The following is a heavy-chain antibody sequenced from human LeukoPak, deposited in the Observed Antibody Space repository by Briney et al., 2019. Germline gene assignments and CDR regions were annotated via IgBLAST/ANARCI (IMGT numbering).Heavy chain of an antibody. CDR3: ARDGNTYYYGSGSYYDY. CDR1: GFTFSSYS. CDR2: ISSSSSTI. Sequence: PGGSLRLSCAASGFTFSSYSMNWVRQAPGKGLEWVSYISSSSSTIYYADSVKGRFTISRDNAKNSLYLQMNSLRAEDTAVYYCARDGNTYYYGSGSYYDYWGQGTLVTVSS. V-gene: IGHV3-48*04. J-gene: IGHJ4*02. D-gene: IGHD3-10*01.